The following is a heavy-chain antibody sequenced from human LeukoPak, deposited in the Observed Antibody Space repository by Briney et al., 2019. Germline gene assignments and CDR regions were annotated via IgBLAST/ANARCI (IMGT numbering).Heavy chain of an antibody. Sequence: GGSLRLSCEASGFRFSISAMDWVRHAPGKGLEWVVFMQNDGTEKHYADSVKGRVTISRDISKNTLYLQMNSLRIEDTAIYYCTRGFDHGFHYWGQGTLVTVSS. CDR2: MQNDGTEK. V-gene: IGHV3-30*02. J-gene: IGHJ4*02. CDR3: TRGFDHGFHY. CDR1: GFRFSISA. D-gene: IGHD4-17*01.